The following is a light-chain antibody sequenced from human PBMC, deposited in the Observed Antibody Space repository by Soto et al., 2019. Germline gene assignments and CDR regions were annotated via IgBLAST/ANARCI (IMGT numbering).Light chain of an antibody. CDR2: KAS. Sequence: DIQVTQAPSTQPASVRDRITITCRASQSISSWLAWYQQKPGKAPKFLIYKASTLKSGVPSRFSGSGSGTEFTLTINSPQPDDFASYYCQQYNIYFWTFGQETKVDIK. CDR1: QSISSW. V-gene: IGKV1-5*03. CDR3: QQYNIYFWT. J-gene: IGKJ1*01.